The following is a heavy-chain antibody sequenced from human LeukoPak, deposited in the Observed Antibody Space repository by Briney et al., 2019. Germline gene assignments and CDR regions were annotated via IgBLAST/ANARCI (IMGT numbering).Heavy chain of an antibody. CDR3: ARDYDYGSGSYILDY. V-gene: IGHV1-2*02. Sequence: ASVKVSCKASGYTFTGYYMHWVRQAPGQGLEWMGWINPNSGGTNYAQKFQGRVTITRDTSASTAYMELSSLRSEDTAVYYCARDYDYGSGSYILDYWGQGTLVTVSS. J-gene: IGHJ4*02. D-gene: IGHD3-10*01. CDR2: INPNSGGT. CDR1: GYTFTGYY.